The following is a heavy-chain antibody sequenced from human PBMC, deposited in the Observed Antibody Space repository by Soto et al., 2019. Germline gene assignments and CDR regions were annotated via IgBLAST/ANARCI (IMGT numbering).Heavy chain of an antibody. CDR1: GYSFSSYL. V-gene: IGHV5-10-1*01. J-gene: IGHJ4*02. D-gene: IGHD3-22*01. CDR2: IDPSDSYT. CDR3: ARRDYYDSSGYLDN. Sequence: GGALKISCKGSGYSFSSYLISWVGQMPGKGLEWMGRIDPSDSYTNYSPSFQGHVTISADKSISTAYLQWSSLKASDTAMYYCARRDYYDSSGYLDNWGQGTLVTVSS.